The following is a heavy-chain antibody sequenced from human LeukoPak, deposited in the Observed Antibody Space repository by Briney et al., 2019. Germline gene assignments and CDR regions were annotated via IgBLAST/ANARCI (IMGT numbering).Heavy chain of an antibody. V-gene: IGHV4-39*01. CDR3: ASGSSIVGATGAFDI. J-gene: IGHJ3*02. CDR2: IYYSGST. Sequence: SETLSLTCTVSGGSISSRSYYWGWIRQPPGKGLEWIGSIYYSGSTYYSPSLKSRVTISVDTSKNQFSLKLSSVTAADTAVYYCASGSSIVGATGAFDIWGQGTMVTVSS. D-gene: IGHD1-26*01. CDR1: GGSISSRSYY.